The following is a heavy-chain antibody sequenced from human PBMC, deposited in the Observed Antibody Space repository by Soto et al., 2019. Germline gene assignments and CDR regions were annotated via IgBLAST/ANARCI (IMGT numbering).Heavy chain of an antibody. CDR2: IYYSGST. CDR1: GGSISSGGYY. V-gene: IGHV4-31*03. CDR3: ARYIVVVPAAIEGSFDP. J-gene: IGHJ5*02. Sequence: LSLTCTVSGGSISSGGYYWSWIRQHPGKGLEWIGYIYYSGSTYYNPSLKSRVTISVDTSKNQFSLKLSSVTAADTAVYYCARYIVVVPAAIEGSFDPWGQGTLVTVSS. D-gene: IGHD2-2*02.